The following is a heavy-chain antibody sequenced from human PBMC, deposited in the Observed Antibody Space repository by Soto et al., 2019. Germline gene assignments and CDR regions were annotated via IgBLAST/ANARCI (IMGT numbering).Heavy chain of an antibody. CDR2: ISSSGTI. CDR1: GFTLSTYE. V-gene: IGHV3-48*03. CDR3: TKEKSVMYSGYDAFDI. Sequence: QLVESGGGLVQPGGSLRLSCAASGFTLSTYEMDWVRQAPGKGLEWVAYISSSGTILYGDSVKGRFTISRDNADNSLYLQMNSLTAEDTAVYYCTKEKSVMYSGYDAFDIWGRGTMVTVSS. J-gene: IGHJ3*02. D-gene: IGHD5-12*01.